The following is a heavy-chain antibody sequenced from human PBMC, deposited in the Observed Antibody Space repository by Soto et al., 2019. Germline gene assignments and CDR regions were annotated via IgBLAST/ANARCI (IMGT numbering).Heavy chain of an antibody. CDR2: ISASGHSA. D-gene: IGHD1-26*01. V-gene: IGHV3-23*01. Sequence: PGGSLRLSCAASELALSNFAMSWVRQAPGKGLEWVAAISASGHSAYYIDSVKGRFSISRDNSDNTLHLQMHNLRAEDTAIYYCANCERGMRLGVDSWGQGALVTVSS. CDR3: ANCERGMRLGVDS. J-gene: IGHJ4*02. CDR1: ELALSNFA.